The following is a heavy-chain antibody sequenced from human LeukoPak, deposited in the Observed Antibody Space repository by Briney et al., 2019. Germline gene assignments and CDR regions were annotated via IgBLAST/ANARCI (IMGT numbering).Heavy chain of an antibody. V-gene: IGHV3-21*01. CDR2: IRSSSSYI. D-gene: IGHD6-19*01. CDR1: GFTFSSYS. Sequence: GGSLRLSRAASGFTFSSYSMNWVRQAPGKGLEWVSFIRSSSSYIYYADSVKGRFTISRDNAKNSLYLQMNSLRAEDTAVYYCARPGIAVAGEFFDYWGQGTLVTVSS. CDR3: ARPGIAVAGEFFDY. J-gene: IGHJ4*02.